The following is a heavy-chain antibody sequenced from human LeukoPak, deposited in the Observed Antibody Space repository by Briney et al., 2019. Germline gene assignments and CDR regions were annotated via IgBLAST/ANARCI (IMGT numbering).Heavy chain of an antibody. Sequence: ASVKVSCKASGYTFTSYDFNWVRQATGQGPEWMGWMNPNSGNTGYAQKFQGRVTMTRDTSISTAYMELSSLRSEDTAVYYRARRGTGTTSPFDYWGQGTLVTVSS. CDR1: GYTFTSYD. CDR2: MNPNSGNT. D-gene: IGHD1-7*01. CDR3: ARRGTGTTSPFDY. J-gene: IGHJ4*02. V-gene: IGHV1-8*01.